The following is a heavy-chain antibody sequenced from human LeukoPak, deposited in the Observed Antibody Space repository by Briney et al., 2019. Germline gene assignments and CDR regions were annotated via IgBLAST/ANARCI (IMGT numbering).Heavy chain of an antibody. CDR1: GFTFSRSA. D-gene: IGHD3-22*01. CDR3: AKVYDSRGYYSWFDP. V-gene: IGHV3-23*01. Sequence: GGSLRLSCAASGFTFSRSAMSWVRQAPGKGLEWVSAISGNSDTTYYADSVKGRFTISRDNSKNTLYPQMNSLRAEDTAVYYCAKVYDSRGYYSWFDPWGQGTLVTVSS. J-gene: IGHJ5*02. CDR2: ISGNSDTT.